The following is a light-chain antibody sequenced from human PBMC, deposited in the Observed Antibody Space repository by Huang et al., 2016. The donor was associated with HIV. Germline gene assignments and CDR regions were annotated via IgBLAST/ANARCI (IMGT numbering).Light chain of an antibody. J-gene: IGKJ2*01. CDR3: QQYDSLYT. V-gene: IGKV1-33*01. CDR1: QDIRSY. CDR2: GAS. Sequence: IQMTQSPASLSAYVGDRVTISCQANQDIRSYFNWYQQKPGKAPRLLIYGASNLQAGVPSRFSGNGSGTDFTITISSLQSEDIATYYCQQYDSLYTVGQGTRLEIK.